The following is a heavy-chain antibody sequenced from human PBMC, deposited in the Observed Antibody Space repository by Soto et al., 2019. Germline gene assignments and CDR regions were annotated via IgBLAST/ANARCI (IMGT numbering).Heavy chain of an antibody. D-gene: IGHD2-2*02. J-gene: IGHJ6*02. Sequence: SLRLSCVGSGFPLSTYIINWVRQAPGKGLEWVSSISSRSDIYYADSVKGRFTISRDNAKNSVSLQMNSLRAEDTAVYYCAREYTAWPLAYGLDVWGQGTTVTVSS. CDR1: GFPLSTYI. V-gene: IGHV3-21*01. CDR2: ISSRSDI. CDR3: AREYTAWPLAYGLDV.